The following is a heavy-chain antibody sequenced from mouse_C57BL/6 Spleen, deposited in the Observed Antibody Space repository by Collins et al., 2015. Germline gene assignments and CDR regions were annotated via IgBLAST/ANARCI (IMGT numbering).Heavy chain of an antibody. V-gene: IGHV1-80*01. CDR2: IYPGDGDA. CDR3: ARGAY. CDR1: GYAFSNYW. J-gene: IGHJ3*01. Sequence: QVQLQQSGAELVKPGASVKISCKASGYAFSNYWLNWVKERPGKGLEWIGQIYPGDGDANYNGKFKGKASLTSDKSSSTAYMQLSSLTSEDSAVYFCARGAYWGQGTLVTVST.